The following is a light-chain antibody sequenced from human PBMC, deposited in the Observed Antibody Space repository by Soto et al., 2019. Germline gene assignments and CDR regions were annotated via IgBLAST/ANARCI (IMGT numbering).Light chain of an antibody. CDR1: SSDLAIYNY. V-gene: IGLV2-14*01. J-gene: IGLJ1*01. Sequence: QSVLTQPASVSGSPGQSITISRTGTSSDLAIYNYVSWYQQQPGKAPKLMSYQVTNRPSGVSNRFSGSRSGNTASLTISRLQPEDEADYYCSSYTDSSHNVFGTGTKVTVL. CDR3: SSYTDSSHNV. CDR2: QVT.